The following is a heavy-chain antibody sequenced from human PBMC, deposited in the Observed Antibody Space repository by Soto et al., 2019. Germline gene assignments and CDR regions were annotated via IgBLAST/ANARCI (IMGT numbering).Heavy chain of an antibody. J-gene: IGHJ6*02. Sequence: QVQLVQSGAEVKKPGASVKVSCKASGYTFTGYYMHWVRQAPGQGLEWMGWINPNSGGTNYAQKFQGWVTMTRDTSISTAYMELSRLRSDDTAVYYCARVLKESDSYYYYYGMDVWGQGTTVTVSS. V-gene: IGHV1-2*04. CDR3: ARVLKESDSYYYYYGMDV. CDR2: INPNSGGT. CDR1: GYTFTGYY.